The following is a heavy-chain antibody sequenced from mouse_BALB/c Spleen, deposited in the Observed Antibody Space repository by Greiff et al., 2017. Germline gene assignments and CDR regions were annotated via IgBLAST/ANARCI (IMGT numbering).Heavy chain of an antibody. CDR3: ARLYGNYAWFAY. V-gene: IGHV3-8*02. CDR1: GDSITSGY. D-gene: IGHD2-1*01. Sequence: EVQVVESGPSLVKPSQTLSLTCSVTGDSITSGYWNWIRKFPGNKLEYMGYISYSGSTYYNPSLKSRISITRDTSKNQYYLQLNSVTTEDTATYYCARLYGNYAWFAYWGQGTLVTVSA. J-gene: IGHJ3*01. CDR2: ISYSGST.